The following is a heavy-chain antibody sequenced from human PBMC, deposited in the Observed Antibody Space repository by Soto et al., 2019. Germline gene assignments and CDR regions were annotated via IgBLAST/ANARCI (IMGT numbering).Heavy chain of an antibody. CDR1: VGTFSIDV. V-gene: IGHV1-69*13. CDR2: IIPIFGTA. D-gene: IGHD6-13*01. J-gene: IGHJ4*02. Sequence: SSVKVSCKASVGTFSIDVISWGRQAPGQGLEWMGGIIPIFGTANYAQKFQGRVTITADESTSTAYMELSSLRSEDTAVYYCARGTLGYSSSWYDTTWANFDYWGQGTLVTVYS. CDR3: ARGTLGYSSSWYDTTWANFDY.